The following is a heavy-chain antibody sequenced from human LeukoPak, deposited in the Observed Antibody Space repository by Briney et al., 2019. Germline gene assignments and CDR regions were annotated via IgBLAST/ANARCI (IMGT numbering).Heavy chain of an antibody. D-gene: IGHD5-18*01. CDR2: INHSGST. CDR1: GGSFSGYY. V-gene: IGHV4-34*01. CDR3: ARGVGYSYGFLDY. J-gene: IGHJ4*02. Sequence: SETLSLTCALYGGSFSGYYWSWIRQPPGKGLEWIGEINHSGSTNYNPSLKSRVTISVDTSKNQFSLKLSSVTAADTAVYYCARGVGYSYGFLDYWGQGTLVTVSS.